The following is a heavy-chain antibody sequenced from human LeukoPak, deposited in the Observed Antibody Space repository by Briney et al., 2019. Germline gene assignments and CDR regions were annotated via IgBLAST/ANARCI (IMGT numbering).Heavy chain of an antibody. D-gene: IGHD4-23*01. CDR2: IYYSVSA. CDR1: GGSISSYY. V-gene: IGHV4-59*01. CDR3: ARAMTTVVTRDAFDI. Sequence: TLSLTCTVSGGSISSYYWSWIRQPPGKGLEWIGYIYYSVSANYYPSLKSRVTISVDTSKNQFCLKLSSVTAADTAVYYCARAMTTVVTRDAFDIWGPGTPVSVSS. J-gene: IGHJ3*02.